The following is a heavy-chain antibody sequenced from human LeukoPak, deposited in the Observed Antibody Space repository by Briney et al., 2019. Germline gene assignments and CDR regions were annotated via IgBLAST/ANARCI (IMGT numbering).Heavy chain of an antibody. J-gene: IGHJ4*02. CDR2: MNPNSGNT. Sequence: ASVKVSCKASGYTFTSYDINWVRQATGQGLEWMGWMNPNSGNTGYAQKFQGRVTMTRNTSISTAYMELSSLRSKDTAVYYCARGQSSDGYGSGPDFDYWGQGTLVTVSS. CDR1: GYTFTSYD. D-gene: IGHD3-10*01. CDR3: ARGQSSDGYGSGPDFDY. V-gene: IGHV1-8*01.